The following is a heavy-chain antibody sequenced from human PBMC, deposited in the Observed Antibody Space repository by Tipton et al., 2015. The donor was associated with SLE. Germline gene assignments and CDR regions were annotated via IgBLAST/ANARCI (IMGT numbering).Heavy chain of an antibody. CDR3: ARDRVYSSGIDP. V-gene: IGHV4-59*12. CDR2: IYYSGST. Sequence: TLSLTCTVSGGSISSYYWSWIRQPPGKGLEWIGYIYYSGSTNYNPSLKIRVTISVDTSKNQFSLKLSSVTAADTAVYYCARDRVYSSGIDPWGQGTLVTVSS. J-gene: IGHJ5*02. D-gene: IGHD6-25*01. CDR1: GGSISSYY.